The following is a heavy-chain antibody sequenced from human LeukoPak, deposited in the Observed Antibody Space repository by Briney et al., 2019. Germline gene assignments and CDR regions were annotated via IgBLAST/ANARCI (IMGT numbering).Heavy chain of an antibody. Sequence: GGSLRLSCAASGFTFSSYGMHWVRQAPGKGLEWVAVISYDGSNKYYADSVKGRFTISRDNSKNTLYLQMNSLRAEDTAVYYCARAGQWLAKFDYWGQGTLVTVSS. CDR1: GFTFSSYG. CDR2: ISYDGSNK. CDR3: ARAGQWLAKFDY. V-gene: IGHV3-30*03. J-gene: IGHJ4*02. D-gene: IGHD6-19*01.